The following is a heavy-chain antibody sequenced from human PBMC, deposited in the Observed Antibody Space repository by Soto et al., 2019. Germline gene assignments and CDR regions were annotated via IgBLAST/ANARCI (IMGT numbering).Heavy chain of an antibody. CDR1: GFTFSSYA. D-gene: IGHD1-26*01. CDR2: ISGSGGST. Sequence: EVQLLESGGGLVQPGGSLRLSCAASGFTFSSYAMNWVRQAPGKGLEWVSVISGSGGSTYYADAVKGRFTISRDNSKNTLYVQRNSLRVEDTAVYYCAKRTVGGYFDLWGRCSLVTVSS. V-gene: IGHV3-23*01. J-gene: IGHJ2*01. CDR3: AKRTVGGYFDL.